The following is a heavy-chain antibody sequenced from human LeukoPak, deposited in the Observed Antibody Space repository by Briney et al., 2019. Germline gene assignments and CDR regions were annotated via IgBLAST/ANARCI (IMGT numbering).Heavy chain of an antibody. Sequence: SETLSLTCAVYGGSFSGYYWSWIRQPPGKGLEWIGEINHSGSTNYNPSLKSRVTMSVDTSKNQFSLKLSSVTAADTAVYYCARVRGAYYYYMDVWGKGTTVTISS. D-gene: IGHD1-26*01. V-gene: IGHV4-34*01. CDR2: INHSGST. CDR1: GGSFSGYY. CDR3: ARVRGAYYYYMDV. J-gene: IGHJ6*03.